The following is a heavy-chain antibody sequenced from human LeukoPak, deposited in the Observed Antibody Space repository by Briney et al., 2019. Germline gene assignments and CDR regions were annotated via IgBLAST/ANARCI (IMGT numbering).Heavy chain of an antibody. V-gene: IGHV1-18*01. CDR1: GYTFASYG. J-gene: IGHJ3*02. D-gene: IGHD6-19*01. CDR3: ARGLSGWYAFDI. Sequence: ASVKVSCKASGYTFASYGISWVRQAPGQGLEWMGWISAYDGNTNYAQKLQGRVTMTTDASTSIAYMELRSPRSEDTAVYYCARGLSGWYAFDIWGQGTMVTVSS. CDR2: ISAYDGNT.